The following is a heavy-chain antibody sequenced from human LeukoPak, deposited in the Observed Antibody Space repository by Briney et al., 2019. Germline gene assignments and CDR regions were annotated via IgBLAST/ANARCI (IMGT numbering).Heavy chain of an antibody. V-gene: IGHV1-46*01. CDR3: ARVGYSSGWYSNYYGMDV. J-gene: IGHJ6*02. CDR1: GYTFTSYY. Sequence: GASVKVFCKASGYTFTSYYMHWVRQAPGQGLEWMGIINPSGGSTSYAQKFQGRVTMTRDTSTSTVYMELSSLRSEDTAVYYCARVGYSSGWYSNYYGMDVWGQGTTVTVSS. D-gene: IGHD6-19*01. CDR2: INPSGGST.